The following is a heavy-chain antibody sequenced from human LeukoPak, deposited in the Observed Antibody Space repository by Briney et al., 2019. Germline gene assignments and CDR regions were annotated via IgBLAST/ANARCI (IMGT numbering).Heavy chain of an antibody. J-gene: IGHJ4*02. CDR3: ANGLGLAAALEDFDY. Sequence: GGSLRLSCAASGCTFSTYAMSWFRQAPGKGLEWVSVISHSGGSTYYADSVRGRFTISRDNSKNTLYLQMNSLTAEDTAVYYCANGLGLAAALEDFDYWGQGTLVTVSS. V-gene: IGHV3-23*01. CDR1: GCTFSTYA. CDR2: ISHSGGST. D-gene: IGHD6-13*01.